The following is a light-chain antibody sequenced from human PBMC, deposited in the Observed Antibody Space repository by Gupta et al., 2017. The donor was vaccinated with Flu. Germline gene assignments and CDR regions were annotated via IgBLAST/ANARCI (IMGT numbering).Light chain of an antibody. J-gene: IGLJ1*01. CDR2: GNS. CDR3: QSYENSLSAYV. CDR1: SSNIGAGYD. V-gene: IGLV1-40*01. Sequence: QSVLTQPPSVSGAPGQRVTISCTGSSSNIGAGYDVHWYQQLPGPAPNLLIYGNSNRRSGVPDRFSGSKSGTSASLATTGLQAEDEADYYWQSYENSLSAYVFATGTKVTVL.